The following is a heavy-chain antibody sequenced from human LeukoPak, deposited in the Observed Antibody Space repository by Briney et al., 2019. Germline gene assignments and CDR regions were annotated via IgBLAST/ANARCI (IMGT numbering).Heavy chain of an antibody. Sequence: GRSLRLSCAASGFTFSTYAMHWVRQAPGKGLEWVAVISNDATKKYYADSVKGRSTISRDNSENTLYLQMNSLRAEDTAVYYCAKDMNTVTTTFDYWGRGTLVTVSS. CDR2: ISNDATKK. CDR1: GFTFSTYA. J-gene: IGHJ4*02. CDR3: AKDMNTVTTTFDY. D-gene: IGHD4-17*01. V-gene: IGHV3-30*18.